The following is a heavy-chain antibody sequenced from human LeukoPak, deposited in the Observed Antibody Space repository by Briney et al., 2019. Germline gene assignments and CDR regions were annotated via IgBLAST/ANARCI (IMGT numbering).Heavy chain of an antibody. CDR3: AKARYCSGGSCFPQLTPDY. J-gene: IGHJ4*02. D-gene: IGHD2-15*01. V-gene: IGHV3-15*01. Sequence: PGGSLRLSCAASGFTFSNAGMSWVRQAPGKGLEWVGRIKSKTDGGTTDYAAPVKGRFTISRDNSKNTLYLQMNSLRAEDTAVYYCAKARYCSGGSCFPQLTPDYWGQGTLVTVSS. CDR1: GFTFSNAG. CDR2: IKSKTDGGTT.